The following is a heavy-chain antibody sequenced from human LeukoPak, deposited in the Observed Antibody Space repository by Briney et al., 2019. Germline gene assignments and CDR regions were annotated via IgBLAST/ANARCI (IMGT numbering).Heavy chain of an antibody. CDR3: ARTLAYGSGSYSGYY. CDR1: GYTFTSYG. D-gene: IGHD3-10*01. V-gene: IGHV1-18*04. J-gene: IGHJ4*02. Sequence: ASVKVSCKASGYTFTSYGISWVRQAPGQGLEWMGWISAYNGNTNYAQKLQGRVTMTTDTSTSTAYMELRSLRSDDTAVYYCARTLAYGSGSYSGYYWAQGTLVTVSS. CDR2: ISAYNGNT.